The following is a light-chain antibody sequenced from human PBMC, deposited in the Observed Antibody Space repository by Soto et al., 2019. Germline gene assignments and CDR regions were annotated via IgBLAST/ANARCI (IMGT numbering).Light chain of an antibody. Sequence: ENEGAQNTDAMGVGLRERATISCKCSQSVLYSSNNQTYLACYQQQPGQPPKLLLYWASTRESGVPDPFSGSGSGTDFTLTIRTLHAEDVAVYYCQQYYSPPPITFGGGTKVDI. J-gene: IGKJ4*01. CDR2: WAS. CDR3: QQYYSPPPIT. CDR1: QSVLYSSNNQTY. V-gene: IGKV4-1*01.